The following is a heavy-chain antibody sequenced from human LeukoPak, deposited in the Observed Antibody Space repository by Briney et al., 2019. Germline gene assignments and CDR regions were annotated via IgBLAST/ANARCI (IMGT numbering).Heavy chain of an antibody. J-gene: IGHJ4*02. D-gene: IGHD3-22*01. V-gene: IGHV3-21*01. CDR2: ISSSSSYI. Sequence: GGSLRLSCAASGFTFSSYSMNWVRQAPGKGLGWVSSISSSSSYIYYADSVKGRFTISRDNAKNSLYLQMNSLRAEDTAVYYCARRKTDYYDSSGYEGEFDYWGQGTLVTVSS. CDR3: ARRKTDYYDSSGYEGEFDY. CDR1: GFTFSSYS.